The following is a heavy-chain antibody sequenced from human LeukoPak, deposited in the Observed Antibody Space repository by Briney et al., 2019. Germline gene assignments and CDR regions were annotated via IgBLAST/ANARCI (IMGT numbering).Heavy chain of an antibody. V-gene: IGHV3-53*01. CDR3: AGGKYYGSGTRPGYLGY. CDR1: DFSVNNNY. D-gene: IGHD3-10*01. Sequence: QTGGSLTLSCAASDFSVNNNYVDWVRQAPGKGLEWVSCMDKFGIKTYADSVQGRFTVSRDSSRNMVFLQMTSLRVEDTAVYYCAGGKYYGSGTRPGYLGYWGLGTMVTVSS. J-gene: IGHJ4*02. CDR2: MDKFGIK.